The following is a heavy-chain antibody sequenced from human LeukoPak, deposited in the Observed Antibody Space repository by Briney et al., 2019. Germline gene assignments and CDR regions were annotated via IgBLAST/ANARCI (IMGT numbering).Heavy chain of an antibody. CDR3: ATTRPHSSSWFDY. V-gene: IGHV4-31*03. J-gene: IGHJ4*02. CDR2: IYYSGST. Sequence: SETLSLTCTVSGGSISSGDYSWSWIRQHPGKGLEWIGYIYYSGSTYYNPSLKSRVTISVDTSKNQFSLKLSSVTAADTAVYYCATTRPHSSSWFDYWGQGTLVTVSS. D-gene: IGHD6-13*01. CDR1: GGSISSGDYS.